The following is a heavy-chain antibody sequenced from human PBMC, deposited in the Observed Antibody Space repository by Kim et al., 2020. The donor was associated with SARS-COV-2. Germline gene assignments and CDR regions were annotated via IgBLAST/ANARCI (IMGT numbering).Heavy chain of an antibody. Sequence: SETLSLTCAVYGGSFSGYYWSWIRQPPGKGLEWIWEIIHSGSTNYNPSLKSRVTISVDTSKNQFSLKQSSVTAADKAVYYCARGRGLPTYCSGGSCYPKSRAFDIWGHGTLVTVSS. CDR1: GGSFSGYY. CDR3: ARGRGLPTYCSGGSCYPKSRAFDI. V-gene: IGHV4-34*01. CDR2: IIHSGST. J-gene: IGHJ3*02. D-gene: IGHD2-15*01.